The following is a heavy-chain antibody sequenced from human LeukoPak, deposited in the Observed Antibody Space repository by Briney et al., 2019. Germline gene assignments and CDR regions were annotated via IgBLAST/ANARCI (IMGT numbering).Heavy chain of an antibody. CDR1: GYTLTELS. J-gene: IGHJ3*02. CDR2: FDPEDGET. CDR3: ATTFMFPDGAFDI. V-gene: IGHV1-24*01. D-gene: IGHD3-10*02. Sequence: ASVKVSCKVSGYTLTELSVHWVRQAPGKGLEWMGGFDPEDGETIYAQKFQGRVTMTEDTSTDTAYMELSSLRSEDTAVYYCATTFMFPDGAFDIWGQGTMVTVSS.